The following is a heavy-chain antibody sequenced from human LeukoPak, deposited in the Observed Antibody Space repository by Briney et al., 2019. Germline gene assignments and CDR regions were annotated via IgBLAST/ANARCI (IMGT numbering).Heavy chain of an antibody. Sequence: GASVRVSCKASGYTFTSYGITWVRQAPGQGLEWMGWISAYIDDIKYAQNPRGRVTMTTDTSTSTAYMELRSLRSDDTAVYYCARVGYDFWSGTHYYYYYMDIWGKGTTVTVSS. CDR2: ISAYIDDI. CDR1: GYTFTSYG. J-gene: IGHJ6*03. V-gene: IGHV1-18*01. CDR3: ARVGYDFWSGTHYYYYYMDI. D-gene: IGHD3-3*01.